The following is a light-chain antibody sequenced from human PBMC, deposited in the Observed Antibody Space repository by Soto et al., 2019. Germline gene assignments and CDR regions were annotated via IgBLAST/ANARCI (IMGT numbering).Light chain of an antibody. CDR1: RNINTY. J-gene: IGKJ3*01. Sequence: DIPMAQSPSSLSASVGDTITITCRASRNINTYLNWYQQKPGKAPKLLIFGASSLQSGVPSRFSGSGSRTDFTLTINRLQPEDFATYCCQQTSAAPFTFGPGTKVDIK. CDR3: QQTSAAPFT. V-gene: IGKV1-39*01. CDR2: GAS.